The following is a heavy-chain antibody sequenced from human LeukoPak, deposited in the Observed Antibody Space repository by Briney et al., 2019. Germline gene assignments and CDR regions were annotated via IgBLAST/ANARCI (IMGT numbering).Heavy chain of an antibody. CDR1: GFTFSSYS. D-gene: IGHD3-3*01. CDR3: ARDETYYDFWSGGKGLQIDY. V-gene: IGHV3-21*01. J-gene: IGHJ4*02. Sequence: GGSLRLSCAASGFTFSSYSMNWVRQAPGKGLEWVSSISSSSSYIYYADSVKGRFTISRDNAKNSLYLQMNSLRAEDTAVYYCARDETYYDFWSGGKGLQIDYWGQGTLDTVSS. CDR2: ISSSSSYI.